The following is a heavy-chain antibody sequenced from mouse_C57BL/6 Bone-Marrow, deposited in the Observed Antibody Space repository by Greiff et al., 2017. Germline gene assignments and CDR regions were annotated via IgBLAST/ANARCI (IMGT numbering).Heavy chain of an antibody. CDR2: IDPANGNT. Sequence: EVKVVESVAELVRPGASVKLSCTASGFNIKNTYMHWVKQRPEQGLEWIGRIDPANGNTKYAPKFQGKATITADTSSNTAYLQLSSLTSEDTAICYCAREGVYYGSLWFAYWGKGTLVTVSA. CDR1: GFNIKNTY. V-gene: IGHV14-3*01. D-gene: IGHD1-1*01. J-gene: IGHJ3*01. CDR3: AREGVYYGSLWFAY.